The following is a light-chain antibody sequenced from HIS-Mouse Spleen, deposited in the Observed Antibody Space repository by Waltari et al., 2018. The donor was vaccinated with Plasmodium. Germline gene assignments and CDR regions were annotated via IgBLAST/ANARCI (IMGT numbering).Light chain of an antibody. V-gene: IGLV3-25*03. J-gene: IGLJ2*01. CDR3: QSADSSGTYRV. CDR2: KDS. CDR1: ALPKQY. Sequence: SYELTQPPSVSVSPGQTARITCSGAALPKQYAYWYQQKPGQAPVLVLYKDSGRPSGIPARFSGSSSGTTVTLTISGVQAEDEADYYCQSADSSGTYRVFGGGTKLTVL.